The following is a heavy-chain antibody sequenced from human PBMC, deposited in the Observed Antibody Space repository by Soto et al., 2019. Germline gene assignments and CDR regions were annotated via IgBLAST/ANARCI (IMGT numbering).Heavy chain of an antibody. CDR2: VSESGSVT. J-gene: IGHJ4*02. Sequence: LRLSCVASRITLINHAMTWVRQAPGKGLEWVSSVSESGSVTYYADSVKGRFTISRDNSKNTLYLQLTNLRVEDTAVYYCVPGSSGTRGEDSWGPGALVTVSS. CDR1: RITLINHA. D-gene: IGHD1-1*01. CDR3: VPGSSGTRGEDS. V-gene: IGHV3-23*01.